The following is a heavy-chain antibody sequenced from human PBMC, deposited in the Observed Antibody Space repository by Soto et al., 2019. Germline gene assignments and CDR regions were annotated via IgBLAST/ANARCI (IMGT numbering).Heavy chain of an antibody. V-gene: IGHV2-5*02. CDR2: VYWDDDK. J-gene: IGHJ5*02. Sequence: QITLKESGPTLVKPTQTLTLTCTFSGFSLTTSGVAVGWIRQPPGKTLEWLALVYWDDDKRYSPSLKGRLTIPEDTYQNQVVLTMTNMDTVDTPPYYCAHRLLRRPGEREEWFDPWGQGTLVTVSS. CDR3: AHRLLRRPGEREEWFDP. D-gene: IGHD3-16*01. CDR1: GFSLTTSGVA.